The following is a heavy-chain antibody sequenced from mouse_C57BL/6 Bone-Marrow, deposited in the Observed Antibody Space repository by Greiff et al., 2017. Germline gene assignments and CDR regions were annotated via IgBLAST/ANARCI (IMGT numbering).Heavy chain of an antibody. CDR3: ATLGVY. V-gene: IGHV5-17*01. CDR1: GFTFSDYG. Sequence: EVKLVESGGGLVKPGGSLKLSCAASGFTFSDYGMHWVRQAPEQGLEWVAYISSGSSTIYYADTVKGRFTISRDNATNTPFLQLTSLRSEDTAMYFCATLGVYWGAGTSVTVSS. CDR2: ISSGSSTI. D-gene: IGHD5-1*01. J-gene: IGHJ4*01.